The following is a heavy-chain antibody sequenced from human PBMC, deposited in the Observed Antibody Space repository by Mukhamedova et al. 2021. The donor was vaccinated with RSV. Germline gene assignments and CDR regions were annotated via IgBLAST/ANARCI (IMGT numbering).Heavy chain of an antibody. CDR3: ARLGPRYCSGGSCYYFDY. J-gene: IGHJ4*02. Sequence: GKGLEWIGYIYYSGSTYYNPSLKSLVTISVDTSKNQFSLKLTSVTAADTAVYFCARLGPRYCSGGSCYYFDYWGKGTLVTVSS. D-gene: IGHD2-15*01. CDR2: IYYSGST. V-gene: IGHV4-31*01.